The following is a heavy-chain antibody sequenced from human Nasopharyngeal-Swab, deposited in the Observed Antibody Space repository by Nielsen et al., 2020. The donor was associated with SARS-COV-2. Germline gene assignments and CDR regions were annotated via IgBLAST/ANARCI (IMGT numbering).Heavy chain of an antibody. J-gene: IGHJ3*02. V-gene: IGHV4-31*03. CDR2: IYYSGST. Sequence: LRLSCTVSGGSISSGGYYWSWIRQHPGKGLEWIGYIYYSGSTYYNPSLKSRVTISVDTSKNQFSLKLSSVTAADTAVYYCVRGEFGGVIVLDAFDIWGQGTMVTVSS. CDR3: VRGEFGGVIVLDAFDI. D-gene: IGHD3-16*02. CDR1: GGSISSGGYY.